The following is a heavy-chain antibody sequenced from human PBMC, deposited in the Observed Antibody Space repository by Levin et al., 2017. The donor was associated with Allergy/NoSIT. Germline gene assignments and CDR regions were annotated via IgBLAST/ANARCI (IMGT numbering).Heavy chain of an antibody. Sequence: GGSLRLSCKGSGYTFTTYWIGWVRQMPGKGLEWMGIIYPGDSDTIYSPSFQGQVTISADKSISTAYLQWSSLKASDTAMYYCARASRRVDGFDVWGQGTMVTVFS. CDR3: ARASRRVDGFDV. CDR2: IYPGDSDT. CDR1: GYTFTTYW. V-gene: IGHV5-51*01. J-gene: IGHJ3*01.